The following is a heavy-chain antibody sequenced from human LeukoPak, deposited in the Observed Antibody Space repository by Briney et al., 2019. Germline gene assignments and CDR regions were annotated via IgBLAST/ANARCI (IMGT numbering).Heavy chain of an antibody. V-gene: IGHV1-2*02. D-gene: IGHD3-22*01. CDR1: GYTFTGYY. CDR3: ARNVHRSYYYDSSGYYYY. Sequence: ASVKVSCKASGYTFTGYYVHWVRQAPGQGLEWMGWINPNSGGTNYAQKFQGRVTMTRDTSISTAYMELSRLRSDDTAVYYCARNVHRSYYYDSSGYYYYWGQGTLVTVSS. J-gene: IGHJ4*02. CDR2: INPNSGGT.